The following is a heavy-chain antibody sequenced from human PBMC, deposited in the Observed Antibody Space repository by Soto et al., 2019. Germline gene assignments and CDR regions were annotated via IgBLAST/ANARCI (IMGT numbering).Heavy chain of an antibody. V-gene: IGHV3-74*01. Sequence: TGGSLRLSCAASGFTFSSYWIHWGRQAPGEGLVWVSRINSDGSRITYADSVKGRFTISRDSAKNTVYLQMNSLRVEDTAVYYCTRDSVGSSWPPPFDYWGQGTLVTVSS. J-gene: IGHJ4*02. CDR3: TRDSVGSSWPPPFDY. D-gene: IGHD6-13*01. CDR2: INSDGSRI. CDR1: GFTFSSYW.